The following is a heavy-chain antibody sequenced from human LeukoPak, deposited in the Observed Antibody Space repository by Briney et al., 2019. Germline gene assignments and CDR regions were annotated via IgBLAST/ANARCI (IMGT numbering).Heavy chain of an antibody. D-gene: IGHD3-22*01. CDR3: ATTRDSSGYLDY. Sequence: GGSLRLSCAASGFTVSSNYMSWVRQAPGKGLEWVSVIYSGGSTYYADSVKGRFTIFRDNSKNALYLQMNSLRAEDTAVYYCATTRDSSGYLDYWGQGTLVTVSS. CDR2: IYSGGST. V-gene: IGHV3-53*01. CDR1: GFTVSSNY. J-gene: IGHJ4*02.